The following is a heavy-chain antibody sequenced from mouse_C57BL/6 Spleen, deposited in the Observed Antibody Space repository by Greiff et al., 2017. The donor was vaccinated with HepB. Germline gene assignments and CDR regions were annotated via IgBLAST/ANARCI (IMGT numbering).Heavy chain of an antibody. CDR1: GFTFSSYA. CDR2: ISSGGDYI. V-gene: IGHV5-9-1*02. D-gene: IGHD1-1*01. J-gene: IGHJ3*01. Sequence: EVMLVESGEGLVKPGGSLKLSCAASGFTFSSYAMSWVRQTPEKRLEWVAYISSGGDYIYYADTVKGRFTISRDNARNTLYLQMSSLKSEDTAMYYCTRDNYGSSFAYWGQGTLVTVSA. CDR3: TRDNYGSSFAY.